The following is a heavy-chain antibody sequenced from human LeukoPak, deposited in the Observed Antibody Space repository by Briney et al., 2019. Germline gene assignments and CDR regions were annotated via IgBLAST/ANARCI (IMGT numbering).Heavy chain of an antibody. CDR3: ARESVDTPTIDY. V-gene: IGHV4-4*07. CDR2: IYSSGST. D-gene: IGHD5-18*01. J-gene: IGHJ4*02. Sequence: PSETLSLTCTVSSGSISSYYWSWIRQPAGKGLEWIGRIYSSGSTNYNPSLKSRVTMSVDTSKNQFSLRLTSVTAADTAVYYCARESVDTPTIDYWGQGTLVTVSS. CDR1: SGSISSYY.